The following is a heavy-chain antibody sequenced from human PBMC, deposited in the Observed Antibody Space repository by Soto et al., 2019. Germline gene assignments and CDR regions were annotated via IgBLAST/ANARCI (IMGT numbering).Heavy chain of an antibody. CDR1: SGSISSSNW. CDR2: IYHSGST. CDR3: ARGDYCSGGSCYGGGFDY. D-gene: IGHD2-15*01. Sequence: QVQLQESGPGLVKPSGTLSLTCAVSSGSISSSNWWSWVRQPPGKGLEWIGEIYHSGSTNYNPSLKSRVTISVDKSKNQFSLKLSSVTAADTAVYYCARGDYCSGGSCYGGGFDYWGQGTLVTVSS. V-gene: IGHV4-4*02. J-gene: IGHJ4*02.